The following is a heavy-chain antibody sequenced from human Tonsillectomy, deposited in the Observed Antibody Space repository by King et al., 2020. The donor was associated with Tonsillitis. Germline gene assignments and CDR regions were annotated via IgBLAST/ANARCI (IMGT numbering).Heavy chain of an antibody. CDR3: ARTGGYGSGWYGWGHYGMDV. D-gene: IGHD6-19*01. CDR2: IYNSGST. J-gene: IGHJ6*02. CDR1: GGSISSGDYY. Sequence: QLQESGPGLVKPSQTLSLTCTVSGGSISSGDYYWSWIRQPPGKGLEWIGYIYNSGSTYYSPSLKSRVTISVDTSKNQFSLNLSSVTAADTAVYYCARTGGYGSGWYGWGHYGMDVWGQGTTVTVSS. V-gene: IGHV4-30-4*01.